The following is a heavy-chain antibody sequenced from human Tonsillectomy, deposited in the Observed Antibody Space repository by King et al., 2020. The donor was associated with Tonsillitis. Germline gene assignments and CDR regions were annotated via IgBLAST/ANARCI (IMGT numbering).Heavy chain of an antibody. CDR1: GFSFSAYG. Sequence: VQLVESGGGVVQPGKSLRLSCAASGFSFSAYGLHWVRQAPGKGLEWVTFISPDGSNKFYADSVKGQFTISRDSSKNTLYLQMNSLRVEDTAVYYCARDGPHYDIDYWGQGTLVTVSS. CDR3: ARDGPHYDIDY. CDR2: ISPDGSNK. J-gene: IGHJ4*02. V-gene: IGHV3-33*05. D-gene: IGHD3-3*01.